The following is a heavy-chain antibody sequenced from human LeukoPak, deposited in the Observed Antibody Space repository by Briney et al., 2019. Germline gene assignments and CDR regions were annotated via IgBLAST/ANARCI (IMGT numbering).Heavy chain of an antibody. J-gene: IGHJ4*02. CDR2: MDFAGNT. CDR1: GGSISSSSYY. D-gene: IGHD1-26*01. CDR3: TTPLHGIINSRFDY. V-gene: IGHV4-39*01. Sequence: PSETLSLTCTVSGGSISSSSYYWGWTRQTPGKGLEWIGRMDFAGNTYNNPTLKTRVTVTIATSKHQCSLELSSVSAADTAVYYCTTPLHGIINSRFDYWGQGTLVTVSS.